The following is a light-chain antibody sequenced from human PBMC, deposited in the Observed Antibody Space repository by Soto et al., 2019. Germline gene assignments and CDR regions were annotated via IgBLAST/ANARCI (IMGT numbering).Light chain of an antibody. J-gene: IGKJ1*01. Sequence: EIVMTQSPVTLSVSPGGRATLSCRASQRVGSNLDWYQQKPGQAPRLLIYESSNRATGIPARFSGSGSGTDFTLTISSLEPEDFAVYYCQQRSNWPPWTFGQGTKVDIK. CDR3: QQRSNWPPWT. CDR1: QRVGSN. V-gene: IGKV3-11*01. CDR2: ESS.